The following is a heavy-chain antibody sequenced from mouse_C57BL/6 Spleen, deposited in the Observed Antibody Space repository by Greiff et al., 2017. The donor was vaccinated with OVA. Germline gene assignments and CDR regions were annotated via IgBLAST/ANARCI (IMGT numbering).Heavy chain of an antibody. D-gene: IGHD1-1*01. Sequence: VQVVESGAELARPGASVKLSCKASGYTFTSYGISWVKQRTGQGLEWIGEIYPRSGNTYYNEKFKGKATLTADKSSSTAYMELRSLTSEDSAVYFCASIKDYFDYWGQGTTLTVSS. CDR2: IYPRSGNT. CDR3: ASIKDYFDY. V-gene: IGHV1-81*01. CDR1: GYTFTSYG. J-gene: IGHJ2*01.